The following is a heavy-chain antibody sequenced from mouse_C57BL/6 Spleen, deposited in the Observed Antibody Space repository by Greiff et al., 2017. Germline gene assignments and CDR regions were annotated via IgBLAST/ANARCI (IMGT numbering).Heavy chain of an antibody. D-gene: IGHD1-1*01. CDR1: GFSLTSYG. J-gene: IGHJ4*01. CDR3: AKIYYCSSTYYYAMDY. CDR2: IWRGGST. Sequence: QVQLQQPGPGLVQPSQSLSITCTVSGFSLTSYGVHWVSQSPGQGLEWLGVIWRGGSTDYNADFMSRLTISKDDSKCKVLFKMHSLLAYDTSIYYCAKIYYCSSTYYYAMDYWGQGTSVTVSS. V-gene: IGHV2-5*01.